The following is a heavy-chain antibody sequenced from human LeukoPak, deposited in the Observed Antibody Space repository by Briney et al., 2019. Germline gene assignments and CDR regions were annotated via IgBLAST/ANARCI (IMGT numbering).Heavy chain of an antibody. V-gene: IGHV3-72*01. D-gene: IGHD1-26*01. Sequence: GGSLRLSCAASGFTFSSYAMSWVRQAPGKGLEWVGRIRNKANSYTTEYAASVKGRFTISRDDLKNSLYLQMNSLKTEDTAVYYCARASYISGNYQYYFDYWGQGTLVTVSS. CDR1: GFTFSSYA. J-gene: IGHJ4*02. CDR2: IRNKANSYTT. CDR3: ARASYISGNYQYYFDY.